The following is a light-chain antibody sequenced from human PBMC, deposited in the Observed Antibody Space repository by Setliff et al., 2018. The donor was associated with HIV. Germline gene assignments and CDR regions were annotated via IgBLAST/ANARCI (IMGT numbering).Light chain of an antibody. CDR3: SSYAITNTLP. CDR1: SSDVGGYNY. CDR2: EVR. Sequence: QSALAQPASVSGSPGQSITISCTGTSSDVGGYNYVSWYQQHPGKAPKLIIYEVRNRPSGVSNRFSGSKSGNTASLTISGLQAEDEADYYCSSYAITNTLPFGTGTKVT. J-gene: IGLJ1*01. V-gene: IGLV2-14*01.